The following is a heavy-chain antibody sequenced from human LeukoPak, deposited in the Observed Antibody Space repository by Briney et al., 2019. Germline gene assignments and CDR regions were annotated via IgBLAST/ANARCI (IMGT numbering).Heavy chain of an antibody. D-gene: IGHD1-26*01. CDR3: ARVGADILPPI. CDR2: IYYSGST. CDR1: GGSISSYY. V-gene: IGHV4-59*01. Sequence: SETLSLTCTVSGGSISSYYWSWIRQPPGKGLEWIGYIYYSGSTNYNPSLKSRVTISVDTSKNQFSLKLSSVTAADTAVYYCARVGADILPPIWGQGTMVTVSS. J-gene: IGHJ3*02.